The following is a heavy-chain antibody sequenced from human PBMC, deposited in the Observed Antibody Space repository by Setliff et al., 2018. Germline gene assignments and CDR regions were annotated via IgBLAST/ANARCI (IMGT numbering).Heavy chain of an antibody. CDR3: ARRETYYNFWSGYYAY. V-gene: IGHV4-38-2*01. CDR1: GYSISSGYY. D-gene: IGHD3-3*01. J-gene: IGHJ4*02. CDR2: IYYSGST. Sequence: SETLSLTCAVSGYSISSGYYWGWIRQPPGKGLEWIGSIYYSGSTYYNPSLKSRVTISVDTSENQFSLKLSSVTAADTAVYYCARRETYYNFWSGYYAYWGQGTLVTVSS.